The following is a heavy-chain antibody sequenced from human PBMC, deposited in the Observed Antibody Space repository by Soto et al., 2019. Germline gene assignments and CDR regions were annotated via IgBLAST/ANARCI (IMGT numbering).Heavy chain of an antibody. CDR2: IYHSGGT. J-gene: IGHJ4*02. Sequence: QLQLQESGSGLVKPSQTLSLTCAVSGDSISNGGYSWHWIRQPPGKGLEWIGYIYHSGGTDYNPSLKSRGTITGDSSNNQFSLKLSSVTAADTAVYYCARDSRSGYYLEFWGQGTLVTVSS. D-gene: IGHD3-22*01. CDR3: ARDSRSGYYLEF. V-gene: IGHV4-30-2*01. CDR1: GDSISNGGYS.